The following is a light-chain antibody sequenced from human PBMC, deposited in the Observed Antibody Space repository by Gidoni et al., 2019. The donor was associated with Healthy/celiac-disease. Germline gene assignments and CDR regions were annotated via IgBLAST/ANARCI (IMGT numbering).Light chain of an antibody. CDR1: QRVSSSY. CDR3: QQYGSSPWT. J-gene: IGKJ1*01. V-gene: IGKV3-20*01. CDR2: GAS. Sequence: IVLTQSPGTLSLSPGERATLSCRASQRVSSSYLAWYQQQPGQAPRLLIYGASSRATGIPDRFSGSGSGTDFTLTISRLEPEDFAVYYCQQYGSSPWTFGQXAKVEIK.